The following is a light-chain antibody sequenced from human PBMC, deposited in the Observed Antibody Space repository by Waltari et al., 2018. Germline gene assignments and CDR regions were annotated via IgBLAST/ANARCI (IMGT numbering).Light chain of an antibody. V-gene: IGLV4-69*01. CDR3: QTGGHGTWV. J-gene: IGLJ3*02. CDR2: VNSDGSH. Sequence: QLVLTQSPSASASLGALVKLTYTLSSGHSGNIIAWHQQQPEKGPRYLMKVNSDGSHNKGDEIPDRFSGSSSGAERYLTISSVQSEDEADYYCQTGGHGTWVFGGGTTLTVL. CDR1: SGHSGNI.